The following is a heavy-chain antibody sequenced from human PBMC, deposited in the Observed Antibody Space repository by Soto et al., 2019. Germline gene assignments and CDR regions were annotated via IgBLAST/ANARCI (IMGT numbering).Heavy chain of an antibody. Sequence: SETLSLTCTVSGGSISSSSYYWGWIRQPPGKGLEWIGSIYYSGSTYYNPSLKSRVTISVDTSKNQFSLKLSSVTAADTAVYYCASNIVLVPAAKRDYYGMDVWGQGTTVTVSS. CDR3: ASNIVLVPAAKRDYYGMDV. D-gene: IGHD2-2*01. CDR1: GGSISSSSYY. V-gene: IGHV4-39*01. J-gene: IGHJ6*02. CDR2: IYYSGST.